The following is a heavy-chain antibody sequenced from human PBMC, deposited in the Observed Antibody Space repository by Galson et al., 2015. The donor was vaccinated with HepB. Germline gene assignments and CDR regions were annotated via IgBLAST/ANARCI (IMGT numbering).Heavy chain of an antibody. Sequence: SVKVSCKASGYTFTGYYMHWVRQAPGQGLEWMGWINPNSGGTNYAQKFQGRVTMTRDTSISTAYMELSRLRSDDTAVFYCARGMVAARPGYYYYGMDVWGRGTTVTVSS. CDR1: GYTFTGYY. CDR2: INPNSGGT. D-gene: IGHD6-6*01. J-gene: IGHJ6*02. V-gene: IGHV1-2*02. CDR3: ARGMVAARPGYYYYGMDV.